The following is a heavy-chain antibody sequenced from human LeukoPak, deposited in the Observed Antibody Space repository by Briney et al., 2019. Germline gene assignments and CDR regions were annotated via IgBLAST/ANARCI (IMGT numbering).Heavy chain of an antibody. J-gene: IGHJ3*02. CDR1: GYTLTELS. D-gene: IGHD6-6*01. Sequence: ASVKVSCKVSGYTLTELSMHWVRQAPGKGLEWMGGFDPEDGETIYAQKFQGRVTMTEDTSTDTAYMELSSLRSEDTAVYYCATDQGSSGAFDIWGQGTMVTVSS. CDR3: ATDQGSSGAFDI. V-gene: IGHV1-24*01. CDR2: FDPEDGET.